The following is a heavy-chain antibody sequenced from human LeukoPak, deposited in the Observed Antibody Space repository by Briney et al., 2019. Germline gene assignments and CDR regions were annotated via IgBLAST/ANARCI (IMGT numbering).Heavy chain of an antibody. D-gene: IGHD2-2*01. CDR3: ARDERVVVVPAAAMRRGWFDP. Sequence: GGSLRLSCAASGFTFSSYSMNWVRQAPGKGLEWVSSISSSSSYIYYADSVKGRFTISRDNAKSSLYLQMNSLRAEDTAVYYCARDERVVVVPAAAMRRGWFDPWGQGTLVTVSS. V-gene: IGHV3-21*01. J-gene: IGHJ5*02. CDR2: ISSSSSYI. CDR1: GFTFSSYS.